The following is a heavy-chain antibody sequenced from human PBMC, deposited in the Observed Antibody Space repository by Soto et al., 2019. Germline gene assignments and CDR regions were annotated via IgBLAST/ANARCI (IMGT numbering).Heavy chain of an antibody. Sequence: PSETLSLTFTVSGGSISSCCYYWSWIRQHPGKGLEWIGYIYYSGSTYYNPSLKSRVTISVDTSKNQFSLKLSSVTAADTAVYYCARDTNNYSHLGYYYYGMDVWGQGTTVTVSS. CDR2: IYYSGST. CDR3: ARDTNNYSHLGYYYYGMDV. V-gene: IGHV4-31*03. J-gene: IGHJ6*02. D-gene: IGHD2-15*01. CDR1: GGSISSCCYY.